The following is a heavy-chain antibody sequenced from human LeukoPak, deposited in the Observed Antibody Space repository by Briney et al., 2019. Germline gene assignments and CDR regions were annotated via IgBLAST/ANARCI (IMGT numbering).Heavy chain of an antibody. J-gene: IGHJ5*02. V-gene: IGHV1-69*06. CDR2: IIPIFDTA. CDR1: GGTFSSYA. D-gene: IGHD3-10*01. Sequence: ASVKVSCKASGGTFSSYAISWVRQAPGQGLEWMGGIIPIFDTANYAQKFQGRVTITADKSTSTAYMELSSLRSEDTAVYYCARSTDYGSATLFDPWGQGTLVTVSS. CDR3: ARSTDYGSATLFDP.